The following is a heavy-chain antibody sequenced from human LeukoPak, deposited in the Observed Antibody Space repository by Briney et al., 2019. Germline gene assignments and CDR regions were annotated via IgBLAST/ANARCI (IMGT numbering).Heavy chain of an antibody. D-gene: IGHD2/OR15-2a*01. Sequence: SETLSLTCTVSGGSISSYYWSWIRQPAGKGLEWIGRIYTSGSTNYNPSLKSRFTMSVDTSKNQFSPKLSSVTAADTAVYYCAREGPLWPFDYWGQGTLVTVSS. V-gene: IGHV4-4*07. J-gene: IGHJ4*02. CDR1: GGSISSYY. CDR2: IYTSGST. CDR3: AREGPLWPFDY.